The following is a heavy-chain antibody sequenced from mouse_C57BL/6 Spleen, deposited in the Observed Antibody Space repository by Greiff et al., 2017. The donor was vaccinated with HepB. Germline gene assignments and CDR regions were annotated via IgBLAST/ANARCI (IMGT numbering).Heavy chain of an antibody. D-gene: IGHD1-1*01. CDR3: AVIYYYGSSSDYYAMDY. Sequence: VQLQQSGAELARPGASVKLSCKASGYTFTSYGISWVKQRTGQGLEWIGEIYPRSGNTYYNEKFKGKATLTADKSSSTAYMELRSLTSEDSAVYFCAVIYYYGSSSDYYAMDYWGQGTSVTVSS. CDR2: IYPRSGNT. V-gene: IGHV1-81*01. CDR1: GYTFTSYG. J-gene: IGHJ4*01.